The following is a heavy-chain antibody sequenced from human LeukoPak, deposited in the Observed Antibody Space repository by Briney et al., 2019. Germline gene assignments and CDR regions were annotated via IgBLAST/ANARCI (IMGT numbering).Heavy chain of an antibody. Sequence: GASVKVSCKASGYTFTSYDINWVRQATGQGLEWMGWMNPNSGNTGYAQKFLGRVTMTRNTSISTAYMELSSLRSEDTAVYYCASPLWFGESDAFDIWGQGTMVTVSS. J-gene: IGHJ3*02. CDR2: MNPNSGNT. CDR1: GYTFTSYD. V-gene: IGHV1-8*01. CDR3: ASPLWFGESDAFDI. D-gene: IGHD3-10*01.